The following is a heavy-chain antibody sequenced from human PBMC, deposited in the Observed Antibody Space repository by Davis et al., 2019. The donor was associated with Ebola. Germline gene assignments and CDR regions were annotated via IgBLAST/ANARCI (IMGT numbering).Heavy chain of an antibody. J-gene: IGHJ4*02. CDR1: GGSFSGYS. CDR3: ARHVYGDYPFDY. V-gene: IGHV4-34*01. CDR2: INHSGRT. D-gene: IGHD4-17*01. Sequence: PSETLSLTCAVYGGSFSGYSWSWIRQPPGKGLEWIGEINHSGRTNYNPSLKSRVTISVDTSKNQFSLKLSSVTAADTAVYYCARHVYGDYPFDYWGQGTLVTVSS.